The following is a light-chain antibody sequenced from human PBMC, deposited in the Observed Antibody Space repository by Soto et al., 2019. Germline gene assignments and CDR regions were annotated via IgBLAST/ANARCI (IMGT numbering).Light chain of an antibody. CDR2: DSS. J-gene: IGKJ1*01. CDR3: HQYRDWPRT. CDR1: QSVSSS. V-gene: IGKV3-15*01. Sequence: EIVMTQSPATLSVSPGERATLSCRASQSVSSSLAWYQQKPGQAPRLLIYDSSTGATGVPARCSGGGSGTAFTLTISSLQSEDSAVYYCHQYRDWPRTFGQGTKVEIK.